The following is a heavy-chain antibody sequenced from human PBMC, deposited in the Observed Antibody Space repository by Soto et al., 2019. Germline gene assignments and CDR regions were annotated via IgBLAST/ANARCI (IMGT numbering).Heavy chain of an antibody. CDR1: GFTFSFYP. CDR2: ISSSAGTT. V-gene: IGHV3-23*01. D-gene: IGHD1-26*01. J-gene: IGHJ4*02. Sequence: EVLLLESGGGLVQPGGSLRLSCAASGFTFSFYPMSWVRQASGKGLEWVSCISSSAGTTYYADPVKGRFTIYRDKSNNTLYLQMDSLRAEDTAVYYCANWRKSGSDFWGQGTLVTVSS. CDR3: ANWRKSGSDF.